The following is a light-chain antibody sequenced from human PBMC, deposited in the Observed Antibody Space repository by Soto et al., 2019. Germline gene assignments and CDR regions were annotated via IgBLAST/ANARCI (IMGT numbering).Light chain of an antibody. CDR2: DVS. Sequence: QYALTQAASGSGSPGQSITISCTGTSSDVGGYNYVSWYQQHPDKAPKLMIYDVSNRPSGVSNRFSGSKSGNTASLTISGLQADDEADYYCSSYTSSSTRVFGTGTKLTVL. V-gene: IGLV2-14*03. CDR1: SSDVGGYNY. J-gene: IGLJ1*01. CDR3: SSYTSSSTRV.